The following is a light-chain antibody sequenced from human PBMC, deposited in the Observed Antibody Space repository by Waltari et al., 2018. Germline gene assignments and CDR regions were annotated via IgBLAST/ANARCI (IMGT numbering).Light chain of an antibody. CDR2: RAS. CDR1: QTVGSSS. Sequence: EIVLPQSPGTASLSPGASVTLSCRASQTVGSSSLAWYQQKPGQAPRLVIYRASRRATGIPDRFSGSGSGTDFSLTISRLEPEDFAVYYCQQHGTLPATFGQGTKVEIK. V-gene: IGKV3-20*01. CDR3: QQHGTLPAT. J-gene: IGKJ1*01.